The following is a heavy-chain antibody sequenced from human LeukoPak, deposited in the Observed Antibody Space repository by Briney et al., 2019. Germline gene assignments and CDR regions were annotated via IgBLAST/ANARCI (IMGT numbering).Heavy chain of an antibody. CDR1: GFTFDDYA. Sequence: PGGSLRLSCAASGFTFDDYAMHWVRQAPGKGLEWVSGISWNSGSIGYADSVKGRFTISRDNAKNSLYLQMNSLRAEDMALYYCAKGQYSSGWYVFDYWGQGTLVTGSS. D-gene: IGHD6-19*01. CDR2: ISWNSGSI. CDR3: AKGQYSSGWYVFDY. J-gene: IGHJ4*02. V-gene: IGHV3-9*03.